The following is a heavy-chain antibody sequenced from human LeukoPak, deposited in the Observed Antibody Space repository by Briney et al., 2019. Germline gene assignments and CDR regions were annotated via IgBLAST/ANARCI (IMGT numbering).Heavy chain of an antibody. V-gene: IGHV4-39*01. Sequence: PSETLSLTCAVSGGSIRSGPYYWAWIRQPPGKGLGWIGSMHYSGDTYYKPSLQSRVTISGDPSKNQFSLKLSSVTAADTAVYYCARLRATLTVVVTLFDSWGQGTLVTVSS. CDR3: ARLRATLTVVVTLFDS. D-gene: IGHD3-22*01. CDR1: GGSIRSGPYY. CDR2: MHYSGDT. J-gene: IGHJ4*02.